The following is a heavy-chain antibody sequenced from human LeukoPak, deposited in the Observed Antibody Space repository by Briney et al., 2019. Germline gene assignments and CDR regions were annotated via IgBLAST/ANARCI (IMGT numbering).Heavy chain of an antibody. D-gene: IGHD4/OR15-4a*01. Sequence: PGGSLRLSCAASGFTFSTYTMNWVRQAPGKGLEWVSSISSSSTYIYYADSVKGRFTISGDNAKNSLYLQMNSLRAEDTAVYYCARDEVYGEQYYFDYWGQGTLVTVSS. V-gene: IGHV3-21*01. J-gene: IGHJ4*02. CDR1: GFTFSTYT. CDR3: ARDEVYGEQYYFDY. CDR2: ISSSSTYI.